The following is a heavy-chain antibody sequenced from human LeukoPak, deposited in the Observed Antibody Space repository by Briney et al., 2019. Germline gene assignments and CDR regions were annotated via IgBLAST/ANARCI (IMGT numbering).Heavy chain of an antibody. CDR2: FSISGSP. CDR3: ARERVREVPSLDF. Sequence: TSETLSLTCTVSGASISSTFYSWTWIRQPAGQGLELIGRFSISGSPNYNPSLKSRVNISMETSKNQFSLRLTSVTAADTAIYFCARERVREVPSLDFWGQGTLVTVSS. J-gene: IGHJ4*02. D-gene: IGHD3-10*01. CDR1: GASISSTFYS. V-gene: IGHV4-61*02.